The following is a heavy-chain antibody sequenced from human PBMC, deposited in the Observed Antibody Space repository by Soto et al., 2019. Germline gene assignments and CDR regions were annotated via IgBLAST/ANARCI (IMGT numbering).Heavy chain of an antibody. Sequence: PGGSLRLSCAASGFTFSGSAMHWVRQAPGKGLEWVSAISGSGGSTYYADSVKGRFTISRDNSKNTLYLQMNSLRAEDTAVYYCAKPSIAVAGAFDYWGQGTLVTVSS. D-gene: IGHD6-19*01. V-gene: IGHV3-23*01. CDR2: ISGSGGST. J-gene: IGHJ4*02. CDR3: AKPSIAVAGAFDY. CDR1: GFTFSGSA.